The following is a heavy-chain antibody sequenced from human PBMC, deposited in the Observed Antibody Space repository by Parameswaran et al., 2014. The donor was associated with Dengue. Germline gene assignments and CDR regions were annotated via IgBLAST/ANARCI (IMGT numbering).Heavy chain of an antibody. Sequence: WVRQAPGQRLEWMGWINAGNGNTKYSQKFQGRVTITRDTSASTAYMELSSLRSEDTAVYYCARDPQSDGAAAGTESYYGMDVWGQGTTVTVSS. V-gene: IGHV1-3*01. CDR3: ARDPQSDGAAAGTESYYGMDV. CDR2: INAGNGNT. D-gene: IGHD6-13*01. J-gene: IGHJ6*02.